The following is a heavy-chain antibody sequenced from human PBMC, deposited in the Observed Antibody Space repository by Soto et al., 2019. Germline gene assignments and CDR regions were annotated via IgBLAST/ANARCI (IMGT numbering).Heavy chain of an antibody. D-gene: IGHD5-18*01. CDR3: ATSVNSAMAFDF. CDR2: INPNGGTS. CDR1: GYTFTHYY. J-gene: IGHJ4*02. V-gene: IGHV1-46*01. Sequence: GASVKVSCKASGYTFTHYYMHWVRQTPGQGLEWMGIINPNGGTSTYAQKFRAGFTMTRDTSTSTFYMELSGVRSEDSAVYDCATSVNSAMAFDFWGQGTLVTVSS.